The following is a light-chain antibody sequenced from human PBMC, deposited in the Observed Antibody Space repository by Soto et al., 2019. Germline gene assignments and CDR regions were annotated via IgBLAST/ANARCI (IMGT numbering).Light chain of an antibody. V-gene: IGKV1-5*01. J-gene: IGKJ2*01. CDR3: QQYNSYPVT. CDR2: DAS. Sequence: DIQMTQSPSTLSASVGDRVTITCRASQSISSWLAWYQQKPGKAPKLLIYDASSLESGVPSRFSGSGSGTEFTLTISSLQPYDFATYDCQQYNSYPVTFGQGTKLEIK. CDR1: QSISSW.